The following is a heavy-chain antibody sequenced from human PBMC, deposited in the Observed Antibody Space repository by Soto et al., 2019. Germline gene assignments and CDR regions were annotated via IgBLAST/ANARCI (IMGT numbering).Heavy chain of an antibody. CDR1: GFTFSSYG. V-gene: IGHV3-33*08. Sequence: QVQLVESGGGVVQPGRSLRLSCAASGFTFSSYGMHWVRQAPGKGLEWVAVIRDDGTNKYYGESVKGRFTISRDNSKNTLDRQMGSLSLDDTAVYYCGRGIIAGPGRDYFDYWGQGTLVTVSA. CDR2: IRDDGTNK. D-gene: IGHD6-13*01. J-gene: IGHJ4*02. CDR3: GRGIIAGPGRDYFDY.